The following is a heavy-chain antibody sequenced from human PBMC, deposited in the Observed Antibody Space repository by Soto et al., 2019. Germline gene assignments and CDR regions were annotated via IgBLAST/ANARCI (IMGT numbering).Heavy chain of an antibody. CDR3: ARHYGDYAKYWYFDL. Sequence: LDTRSLTGTVSGGSIISSNYYWGWIRQPPGKGLEWIGSIYYSGSTYYNPSLKSRVTISVDTSKNQFSLKLSSVTAADTAVYYCARHYGDYAKYWYFDLWGRGTLVTVSS. D-gene: IGHD4-17*01. V-gene: IGHV4-39*01. CDR1: GGSIISSNYY. CDR2: IYYSGST. J-gene: IGHJ2*01.